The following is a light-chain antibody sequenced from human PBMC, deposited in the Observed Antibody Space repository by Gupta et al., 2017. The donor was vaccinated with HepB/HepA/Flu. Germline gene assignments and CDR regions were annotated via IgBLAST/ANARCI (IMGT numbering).Light chain of an antibody. CDR2: DVS. CDR3: SSYTSSSNWV. CDR1: SSDVGGYNY. V-gene: IGLV2-14*01. Sequence: SALTQPASVSGSPGQSTTISCTGTSSDVGGYNYVSWYQQHPGKAPKLMIYDVSNRPSGVSNRFSGSKSGNTASLTISGLQAEDEADYYCSSYTSSSNWVFGGGTKLTVL. J-gene: IGLJ3*02.